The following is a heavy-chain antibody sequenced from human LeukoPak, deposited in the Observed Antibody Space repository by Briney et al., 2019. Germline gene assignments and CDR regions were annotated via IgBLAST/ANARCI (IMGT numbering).Heavy chain of an antibody. Sequence: GSSVKVSCKASGGTFSSYAISWVRQAPGQGLEWMGWINCNRGDTKYAEKFQGRVTMSRDTSTSTVYMDLSGLTSDDTALYFCARDSLAESTWALDSWGQGTLVTVSS. CDR2: INCNRGDT. J-gene: IGHJ4*02. D-gene: IGHD3-16*01. CDR3: ARDSLAESTWALDS. V-gene: IGHV1-2*02. CDR1: GGTFSSYA.